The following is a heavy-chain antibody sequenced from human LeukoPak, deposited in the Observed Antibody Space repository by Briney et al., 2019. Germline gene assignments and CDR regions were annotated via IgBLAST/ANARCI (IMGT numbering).Heavy chain of an antibody. CDR3: AREYGSGSYYNSNPNPAIDY. CDR1: GFTFSSYE. J-gene: IGHJ4*02. CDR2: ISSSGSTI. V-gene: IGHV3-48*03. D-gene: IGHD3-10*01. Sequence: PGGSLRLYCAASGFTFSSYEMNWVRQAPGKGLEWVSYISSSGSTIYYADSVKGRFTISRDNAKNSLYLQMNSLRAEDTAVYYCAREYGSGSYYNSNPNPAIDYWGQGTLVTVSS.